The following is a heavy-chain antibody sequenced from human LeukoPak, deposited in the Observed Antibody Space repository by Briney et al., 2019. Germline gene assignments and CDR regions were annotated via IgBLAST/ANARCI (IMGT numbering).Heavy chain of an antibody. Sequence: PGGSLRLSCAASGFTFSSYWMSWVRQAPGKGLEWVANIKEDGNEKYYVDSVKGRFTISRDNAKNSLYLQMNSLRGEDTAVYYCARGGGWLFPFDYWGQGTLVTVSS. J-gene: IGHJ4*02. V-gene: IGHV3-7*01. CDR1: GFTFSSYW. CDR3: ARGGGWLFPFDY. D-gene: IGHD3-9*01. CDR2: IKEDGNEK.